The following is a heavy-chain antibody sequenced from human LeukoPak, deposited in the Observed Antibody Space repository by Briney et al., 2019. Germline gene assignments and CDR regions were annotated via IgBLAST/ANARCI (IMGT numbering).Heavy chain of an antibody. D-gene: IGHD2-2*01. CDR3: PTDRVVPAAPYAFDI. J-gene: IGHJ3*02. CDR1: GFTFSSYS. V-gene: IGHV3-21*01. Sequence: GGSLRLSCAASGFTFSSYSMNWVRQAPGKGLEWVSSISSSSSYIYYADSVRGRFTISRDNAKNSLYLQMNSLRAEDTAVYYCPTDRVVPAAPYAFDIWGQGTMVTVSS. CDR2: ISSSSSYI.